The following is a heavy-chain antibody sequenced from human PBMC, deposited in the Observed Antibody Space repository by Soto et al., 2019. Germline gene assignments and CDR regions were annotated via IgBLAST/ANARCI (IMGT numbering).Heavy chain of an antibody. CDR1: GDVFRSYG. CDR2: IIPISGTT. J-gene: IGHJ6*02. D-gene: IGHD2-8*01. Sequence: ASVKVSCKASGDVFRSYGINWVRQAPGQGLEWMGGIIPISGTTNYAQKFQGRVAITADESTDTVYMELSRLRSEDTAVYFCARVRCFNGLCHTADYGMDVWGQGTTVTVSS. V-gene: IGHV1-69*13. CDR3: ARVRCFNGLCHTADYGMDV.